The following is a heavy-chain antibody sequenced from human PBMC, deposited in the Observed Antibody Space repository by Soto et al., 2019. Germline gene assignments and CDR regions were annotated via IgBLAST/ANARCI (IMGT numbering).Heavy chain of an antibody. D-gene: IGHD4-4*01. J-gene: IGHJ4*02. CDR1: GFTFSSYA. CDR2: ISYDGSNK. CDR3: ASYSNSFTPVNY. V-gene: IGHV3-30-3*01. Sequence: QVQLVESGGGVVQPGRSLRLSCAASGFTFSSYAMHWVRQAPGKGLEWVAVISYDGSNKYYEDSVKGRFTIARDNSKNTLYLQMNSLRAEDTAVYYCASYSNSFTPVNYWGQGTLVTVSS.